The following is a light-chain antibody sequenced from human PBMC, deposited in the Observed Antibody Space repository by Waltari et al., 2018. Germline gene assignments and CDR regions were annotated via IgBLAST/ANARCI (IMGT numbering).Light chain of an antibody. CDR3: CSYGGSFTWI. CDR2: DFN. Sequence: QSALTQPDSVSGSPAQWITISCTGSSSDIGGYNLVAWYQQHPGNAPKLMIYDFNKRPSGVSNRFSGSKSGNTASLTISGLQTEDEADYYCCSYGGSFTWIFGGGTKLTVL. J-gene: IGLJ2*01. CDR1: SSDIGGYNL. V-gene: IGLV2-23*02.